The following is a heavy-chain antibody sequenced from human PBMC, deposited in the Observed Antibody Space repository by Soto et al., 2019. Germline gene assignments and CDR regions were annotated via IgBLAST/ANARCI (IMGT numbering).Heavy chain of an antibody. CDR1: GYSFTSYW. Sequence: PGESLKISCKGSGYSFTSYWIGWVRQMPGKGLEWMGIIYPGDSDTRYSPSFQGQVTISSDKSISTAYLQWSSLKASDTAMYYCARGVYCSSTSCPGNHYYMEVWGKGTTVTVSS. CDR2: IYPGDSDT. D-gene: IGHD2-2*01. V-gene: IGHV5-51*01. CDR3: ARGVYCSSTSCPGNHYYMEV. J-gene: IGHJ6*03.